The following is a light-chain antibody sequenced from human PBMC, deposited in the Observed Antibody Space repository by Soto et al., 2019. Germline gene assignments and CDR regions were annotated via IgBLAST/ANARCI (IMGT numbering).Light chain of an antibody. J-gene: IGKJ2*01. V-gene: IGKV3-15*01. CDR2: GAS. CDR3: QHYENWPLYT. CDR1: QDVGSK. Sequence: EIVVTQSPATLSVSPGERATLSCRASQDVGSKLAWYQQKPGQAPRLLTYGASTRATGIPARFSGSGSGTEFTLTISRLQSEDFAVYFCQHYENWPLYTFGQGTKVDIK.